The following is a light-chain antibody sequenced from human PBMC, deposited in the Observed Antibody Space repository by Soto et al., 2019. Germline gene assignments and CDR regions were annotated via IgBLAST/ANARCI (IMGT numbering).Light chain of an antibody. J-gene: IGLJ2*01. CDR1: SSNIGAGYD. CDR2: DNN. CDR3: QSFDTSLSGFVV. Sequence: QSVLTQPPSMSGAPGRRVTISCTGSSSNIGAGYDVHWYQQHPGTAPKLLIFDNNNRPSGVPDRFSGSKSDTSASLAITGLQAEDEADYYCQSFDTSLSGFVVFGGGTK. V-gene: IGLV1-40*01.